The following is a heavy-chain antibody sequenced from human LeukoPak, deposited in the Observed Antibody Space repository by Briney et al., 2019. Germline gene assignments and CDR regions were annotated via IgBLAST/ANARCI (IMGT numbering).Heavy chain of an antibody. D-gene: IGHD6-19*01. Sequence: PGGSLRLSCAASGFTFISYSMNWVRQAAGEGLEWVSSISSSSSYIYYADSVKGRFTISRDNAKNSLYLQMNSLRAEDTAVYYCARGGVYSSGWYVDYWGQGTLVTVSS. CDR2: ISSSSSYI. V-gene: IGHV3-21*01. CDR1: GFTFISYS. CDR3: ARGGVYSSGWYVDY. J-gene: IGHJ4*02.